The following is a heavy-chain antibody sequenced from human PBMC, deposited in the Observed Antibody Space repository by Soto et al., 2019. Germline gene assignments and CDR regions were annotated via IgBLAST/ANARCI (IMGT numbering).Heavy chain of an antibody. CDR1: GLTFTSSS. CDR3: AGRLATTVSALGY. J-gene: IGHJ4*02. D-gene: IGHD4-17*01. CDR2: ISENGDRQ. V-gene: IGHV3-30*03. Sequence: QVQLVQSGGGVVQAGNSLRLACTASGLTFTSSSFHWVRQAPGKGLEWVAVISENGDRQYSTESVRGRFLISRDSATNTVYLQMNSLRTEDKGVYFCAGRLATTVSALGYWGQGALVTVSS.